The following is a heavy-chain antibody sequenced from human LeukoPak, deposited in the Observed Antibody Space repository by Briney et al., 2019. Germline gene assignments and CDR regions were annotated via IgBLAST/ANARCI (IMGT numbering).Heavy chain of an antibody. J-gene: IGHJ4*02. V-gene: IGHV1-8*01. D-gene: IGHD5-24*01. CDR2: MNPNSGNT. CDR1: GYTFTSYD. CDR3: ARGRDGYNPYYFDY. Sequence: ASVKVSCKASGYTFTSYDINWVRQATGQGLEWMGWMNPNSGNTGYAQKFQGRVTMTRNTSISTAYMELSSLRSEDTAVYYCARGRDGYNPYYFDYWGQGTLVTVSS.